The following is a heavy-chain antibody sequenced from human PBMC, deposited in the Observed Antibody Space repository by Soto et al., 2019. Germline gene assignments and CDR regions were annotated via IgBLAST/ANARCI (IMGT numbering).Heavy chain of an antibody. V-gene: IGHV4-30-4*08. CDR2: ISKSGST. CDR1: GGSISRYYYY. J-gene: IGHJ4*02. D-gene: IGHD2-21*01. CDR3: AREWCDCGYLSFHLTLFAY. Sequence: TLCLTYTVSGGSISRYYYYWSWMRPATGKGLEWLWYISKSGSTYSTPYRQSRISISTATTQNPFYLNLTSVTAADTTLYYWAREWCDCGYLSFHLTLFAYCGQGTLVTVSA.